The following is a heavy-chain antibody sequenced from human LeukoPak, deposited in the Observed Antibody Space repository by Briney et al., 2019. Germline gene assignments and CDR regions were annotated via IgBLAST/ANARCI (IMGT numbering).Heavy chain of an antibody. CDR3: ARAGFRAAAPLEGY. V-gene: IGHV1-2*02. CDR2: INPNSGGT. CDR1: GYTFTGYY. J-gene: IGHJ4*02. D-gene: IGHD6-13*01. Sequence: GASVKVSCKASGYTFTGYYMHWVRQAPGQGLERMGWINPNSGGTNYAQKFQGRVTMIRDTSNSTAYMEMSRLRSDDTAVYYCARAGFRAAAPLEGYWGQGTLVTVSS.